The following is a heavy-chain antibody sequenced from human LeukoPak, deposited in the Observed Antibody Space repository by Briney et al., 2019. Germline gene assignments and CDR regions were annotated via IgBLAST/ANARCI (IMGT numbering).Heavy chain of an antibody. Sequence: SQTLSLTCTVSGGSISSGGYYWSWIRQHPGKGLEWIGYIYYSGSTNYNPSLKSRVTISVDTSKNQFSLKLSSVTAADTAVYYCARLRYSSGWYRYWGQGTLVTVSS. CDR1: GGSISSGGYY. CDR2: IYYSGST. V-gene: IGHV4-31*03. D-gene: IGHD6-19*01. J-gene: IGHJ4*02. CDR3: ARLRYSSGWYRY.